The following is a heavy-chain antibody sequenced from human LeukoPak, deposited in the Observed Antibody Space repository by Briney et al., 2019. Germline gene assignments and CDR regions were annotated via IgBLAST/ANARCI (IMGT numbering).Heavy chain of an antibody. CDR2: IKSNTDGATA. V-gene: IGHV3-15*01. D-gene: IGHD1-26*01. Sequence: GGSLRLSCAASGFTFSNAWMSWVRQAPGKGLEWVGRIKSNTDGATADYATPVKGRFAISRDDSKNTFYLQMNSLKTEDTAVYYCKWGHWADEGDFWGQGTLVTISS. J-gene: IGHJ4*02. CDR1: GFTFSNAW. CDR3: KWGHWADEGDF.